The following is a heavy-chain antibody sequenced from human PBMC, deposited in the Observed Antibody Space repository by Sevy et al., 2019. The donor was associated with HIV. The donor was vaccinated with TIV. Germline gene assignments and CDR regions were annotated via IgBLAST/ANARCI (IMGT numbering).Heavy chain of an antibody. CDR1: GFTFSSYD. CDR2: ISGSGGST. D-gene: IGHD5-12*01. J-gene: IGHJ4*02. CDR3: AKDLGERGYSGYDPRVRFNY. Sequence: GGSLRLSCAASGFTFSSYDMSWVRQAPGKGLEWVSAISGSGGSTYYADSVKGRFTISRDNSKNTLYLQMNSLRAEDTAVYYCAKDLGERGYSGYDPRVRFNYWGQGTLVTVSS. V-gene: IGHV3-23*01.